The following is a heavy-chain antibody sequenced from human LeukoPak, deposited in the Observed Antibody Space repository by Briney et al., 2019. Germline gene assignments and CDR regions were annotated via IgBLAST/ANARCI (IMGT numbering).Heavy chain of an antibody. CDR1: GYTFTSYG. CDR2: VSAYNGNT. V-gene: IGHV1-18*04. Sequence: ASVKVSCKASGYTFTSYGISRVRQAPGQGLEWMGWVSAYNGNTNYAHKLQGRVTMTTDTSTSTAYMELRSLRSDDTAVYYCARDKSIEVSSSRDYWGQGTLVTVSS. J-gene: IGHJ4*02. D-gene: IGHD6-13*01. CDR3: ARDKSIEVSSSRDY.